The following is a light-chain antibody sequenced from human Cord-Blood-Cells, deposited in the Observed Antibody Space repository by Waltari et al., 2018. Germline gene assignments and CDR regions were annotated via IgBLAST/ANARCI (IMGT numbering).Light chain of an antibody. CDR1: SSDAGGYNY. CDR2: DVS. J-gene: IGLJ3*02. CDR3: SSYTSSSTLV. Sequence: HSALPQPASVSGSPGPSIPISCTRTSSDAGGYNYVSWYQQHPGKAPKLMIYDVSNRPSGVSNRFSGSKSGNTASLTISGLQAEDEADYYCSSYTSSSTLVFGGGTKLTVL. V-gene: IGLV2-14*03.